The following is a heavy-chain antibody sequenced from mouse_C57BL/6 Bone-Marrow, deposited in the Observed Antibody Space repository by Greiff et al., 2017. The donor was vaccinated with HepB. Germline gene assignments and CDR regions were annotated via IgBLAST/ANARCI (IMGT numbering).Heavy chain of an antibody. J-gene: IGHJ4*01. CDR1: GFSLTSYG. CDR2: IWSGGST. D-gene: IGHD2-4*01. CDR3: ARNCPYDYDVDY. Sequence: VQLQQSGPGLVQPSQSLSITCTVSGFSLTSYGVHWVRQSPGKGLEWLGVIWSGGSTDYNAAFISRLSISKDNSKSQVFFKMNSLQADDTAIYYCARNCPYDYDVDYWGQGTSVTVSS. V-gene: IGHV2-2*01.